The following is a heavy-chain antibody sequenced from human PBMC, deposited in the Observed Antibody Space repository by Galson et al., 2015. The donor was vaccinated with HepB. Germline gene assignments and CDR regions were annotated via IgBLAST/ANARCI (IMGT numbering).Heavy chain of an antibody. CDR2: ISGSGGST. Sequence: SLRLSCAASGFTFSSYAMSWVRQAPGKGLEWVSAISGSGGSTYYADSVKGRFTISRDNSKNTLYLQMNSLRAEDTAVYYCAKGERLVGATWGGYFDYWGQGTLVTVSS. V-gene: IGHV3-23*01. CDR1: GFTFSSYA. D-gene: IGHD1-26*01. J-gene: IGHJ4*02. CDR3: AKGERLVGATWGGYFDY.